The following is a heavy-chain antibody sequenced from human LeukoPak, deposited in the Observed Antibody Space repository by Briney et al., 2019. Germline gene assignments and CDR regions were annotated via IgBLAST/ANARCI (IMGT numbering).Heavy chain of an antibody. CDR3: AKDRRNDFDY. Sequence: GGSLRLSCAASGFTFSSYAMSWVRQAPGKGLEWVSAISGSGGSTYYADSVKGRFTISRDNAKNSLYLQMSSLRGEDTALYYCAKDRRNDFDYWGQGTLVTVSS. V-gene: IGHV3-23*01. CDR1: GFTFSSYA. D-gene: IGHD1-14*01. J-gene: IGHJ4*02. CDR2: ISGSGGST.